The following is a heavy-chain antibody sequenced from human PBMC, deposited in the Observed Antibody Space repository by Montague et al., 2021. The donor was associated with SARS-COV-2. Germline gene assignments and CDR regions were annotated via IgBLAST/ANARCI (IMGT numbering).Heavy chain of an antibody. J-gene: IGHJ4*02. D-gene: IGHD5-12*01. CDR1: GGSISSGSYY. Sequence: TLSLTCTVSGGSISSGSYYWSWIRQPAGEGLEWIGRIYTSGTTDYSFSLKSRVTISVDTSKNQFSLKLTSVTAADTAVNYCARAHSGSWAHLDNWGQGSLVTVSS. CDR3: ARAHSGSWAHLDN. V-gene: IGHV4-61*02. CDR2: IYTSGTT.